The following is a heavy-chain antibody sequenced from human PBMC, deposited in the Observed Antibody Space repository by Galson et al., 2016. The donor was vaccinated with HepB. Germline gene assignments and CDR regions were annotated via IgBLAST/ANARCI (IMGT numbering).Heavy chain of an antibody. Sequence: SVKVSCKASGGTFSSYAISWVRQAPGQGLEWMGGIIPIFGTANYAQKFQGRVTITADESTSTAYMELSSLRSEDTAVYYCAATYYDYIWGSGGAYFDLGGRGTLVTVSS. CDR1: GGTFSSYA. D-gene: IGHD3-16*01. J-gene: IGHJ2*01. CDR3: AATYYDYIWGSGGAYFDL. CDR2: IIPIFGTA. V-gene: IGHV1-69*13.